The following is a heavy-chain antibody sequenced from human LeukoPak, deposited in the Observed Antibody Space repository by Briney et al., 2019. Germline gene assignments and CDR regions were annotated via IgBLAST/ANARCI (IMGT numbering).Heavy chain of an antibody. CDR1: GYTFTSYA. D-gene: IGHD2-15*01. V-gene: IGHV7-4-1*02. CDR2: INTNTGNP. CDR3: ARVRCSGGTCYSSFDY. J-gene: IGHJ4*02. Sequence: ASVKVSCKASGYTFTSYAMNWVRQAPGQGLEWMGWINTNTGNPTYAQGFTGRFVFSLDTSVSTACLQISSLKAEDTAVYYCARVRCSGGTCYSSFDYWGQGTLVIVSS.